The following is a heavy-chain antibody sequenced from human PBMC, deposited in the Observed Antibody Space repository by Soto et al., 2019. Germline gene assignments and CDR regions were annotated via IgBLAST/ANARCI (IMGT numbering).Heavy chain of an antibody. J-gene: IGHJ6*02. D-gene: IGHD2-2*01. V-gene: IGHV1-18*01. CDR3: ARDCSSTICYGRPYGMDG. CDR1: GYTFTSYG. CDR2: ISAYNGNT. Sequence: QVQLVQSGAEVKKPGASVKVSCKASGYTFTSYGISWVRQAPGQGLEWMGWISAYNGNTNYAQKLQGRVTITTDTPTSTAYMELRSLRSDDTAVYYCARDCSSTICYGRPYGMDGLGQGTTVHVSS.